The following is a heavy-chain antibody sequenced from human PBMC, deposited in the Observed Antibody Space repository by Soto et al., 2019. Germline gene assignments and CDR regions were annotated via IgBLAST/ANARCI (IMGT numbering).Heavy chain of an antibody. CDR2: ISSSSSTI. CDR1: GFTFSTYN. D-gene: IGHD2-15*01. CDR3: ARGGHIGVVVAATFDY. Sequence: EVQLVESGGGLVQPGGPLRLSCAASGFTFSTYNMNWVRQAPGKGLEWVSYISSSSSTIYYADSVKGRFTISRDNANNSLYLQMNSLRAEDTAVYYCARGGHIGVVVAATFDYWGQGTLVTVPS. J-gene: IGHJ4*02. V-gene: IGHV3-48*01.